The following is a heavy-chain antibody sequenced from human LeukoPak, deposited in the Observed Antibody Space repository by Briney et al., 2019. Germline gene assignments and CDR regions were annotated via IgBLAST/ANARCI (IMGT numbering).Heavy chain of an antibody. Sequence: PGGSLRLSCAASGFTFSSYAMSWVRQAPGKGLEWVSAISGSGGSKYYADSVKGRFTISRDNSKNTLYLQMNSPKAEDTAVYYCARDRRGYSGYDSAGMDVWGKGTTVTVSS. CDR3: ARDRRGYSGYDSAGMDV. D-gene: IGHD5-12*01. J-gene: IGHJ6*04. CDR2: ISGSGGSK. CDR1: GFTFSSYA. V-gene: IGHV3-23*01.